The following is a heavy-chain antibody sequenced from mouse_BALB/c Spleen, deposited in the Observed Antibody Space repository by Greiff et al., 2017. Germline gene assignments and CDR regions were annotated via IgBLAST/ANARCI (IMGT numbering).Heavy chain of an antibody. Sequence: VQLKESGPGLVKPSQSLSLTCTVTGYSITSDYAWNWIRQFPGNKLEWMGYISYSGSTSYNPSLKSRISITRDTSKNQFFLQLNSVTTEDTATYYCARDYGSWYFDVWGAGTTVTVSS. CDR2: ISYSGST. D-gene: IGHD1-2*01. CDR1: GYSITSDYA. V-gene: IGHV3-2*02. J-gene: IGHJ1*01. CDR3: ARDYGSWYFDV.